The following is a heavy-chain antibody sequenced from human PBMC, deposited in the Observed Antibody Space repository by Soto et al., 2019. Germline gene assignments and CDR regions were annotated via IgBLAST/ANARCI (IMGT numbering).Heavy chain of an antibody. V-gene: IGHV3-23*01. CDR1: RFTFSSYA. Sequence: EVQLLESGGGLVQPGGSLRLSCAASRFTFSSYAMSWVRQAPGKGLEWVSAISGSGGSTYYADSVKGRFTISRDNSKNTLYLQMNSLRAEDTAVYYCAKDNTIFGVADVWGQGTTVTVSS. J-gene: IGHJ6*02. CDR2: ISGSGGST. CDR3: AKDNTIFGVADV. D-gene: IGHD3-3*01.